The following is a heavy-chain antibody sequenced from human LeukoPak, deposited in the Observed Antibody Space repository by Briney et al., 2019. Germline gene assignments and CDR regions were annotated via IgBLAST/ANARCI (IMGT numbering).Heavy chain of an antibody. CDR2: IYYSGST. J-gene: IGHJ4*02. D-gene: IGHD6-6*01. V-gene: IGHV4-31*03. Sequence: SQTLSLTCTVSGGSISSGGYYWSWIRQHPGKGLEWIGYIYYSGSTYYNPSLKSRVTISVDTSKNQFSLKLSSVTAADTAVYYCARESIAARYFDYWGQGTLVTVSS. CDR1: GGSISSGGYY. CDR3: ARESIAARYFDY.